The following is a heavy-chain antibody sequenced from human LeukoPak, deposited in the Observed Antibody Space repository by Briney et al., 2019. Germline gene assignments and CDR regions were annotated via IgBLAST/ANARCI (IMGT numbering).Heavy chain of an antibody. CDR3: ARVKYYYGSESPFDY. J-gene: IGHJ4*02. D-gene: IGHD3-10*01. V-gene: IGHV1-46*01. CDR1: GYTFTTYY. Sequence: GASVKVSCKASGYTFTTYYMEWVRQAPGQGLEWMGIINPSGGSTTYAQNFQGRVTMTRDTSTSTVYMELSSLRSEDTAVYYCARVKYYYGSESPFDYWGQATLVTVSS. CDR2: INPSGGST.